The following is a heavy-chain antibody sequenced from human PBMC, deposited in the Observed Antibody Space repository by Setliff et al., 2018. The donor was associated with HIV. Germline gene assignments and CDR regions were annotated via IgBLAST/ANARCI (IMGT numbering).Heavy chain of an antibody. V-gene: IGHV1-69*13. J-gene: IGHJ3*02. CDR3: ARSGTHLEESRGSSGWVSAAFDI. D-gene: IGHD6-19*01. CDR2: IITIFGAS. CDR1: GGTFNSYG. Sequence: SVKVSCKASGGTFNSYGINWVRQAPGQGLEWMGGIITIFGASNYAQKFQGRVTITVDESTSTAYMDLSSLRSDDTAVYYCARSGTHLEESRGSSGWVSAAFDIWGQGTMVTV.